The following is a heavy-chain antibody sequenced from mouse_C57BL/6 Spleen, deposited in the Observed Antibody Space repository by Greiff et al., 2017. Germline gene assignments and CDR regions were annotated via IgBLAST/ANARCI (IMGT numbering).Heavy chain of an antibody. CDR1: GFTFSDAW. J-gene: IGHJ3*01. D-gene: IGHD1-1*01. CDR2: IRNKANNHAT. V-gene: IGHV6-6*01. CDR3: TTVLFAY. Sequence: EVKLMESGGGLVQPGGSMKLSCAASGFTFSDAWMDWVRQSPEKGLEWVAEIRNKANNHATYYAESVKGRFTISRDDSKSSVYLQMNGLRAEDTGIYYCTTVLFAYWGQGTLVTVSA.